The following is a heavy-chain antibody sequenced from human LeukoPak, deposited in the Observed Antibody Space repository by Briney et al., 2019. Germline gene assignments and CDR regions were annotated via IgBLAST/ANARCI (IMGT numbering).Heavy chain of an antibody. J-gene: IGHJ4*02. CDR3: AKDIRSGYNFPTWYYFDY. D-gene: IGHD5-24*01. CDR2: ISWDGGST. Sequence: PGGSLRLSCAASGFTFDDYTMHWVRQAPGKGLEWVSLISWDGGSTHYADSVKGRFTISRDNSKNSLYLQMNSLRTEDTALYYCAKDIRSGYNFPTWYYFDYWGQGTLVTVSS. V-gene: IGHV3-43*01. CDR1: GFTFDDYT.